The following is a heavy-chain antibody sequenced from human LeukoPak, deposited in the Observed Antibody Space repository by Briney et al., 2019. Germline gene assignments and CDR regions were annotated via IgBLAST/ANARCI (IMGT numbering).Heavy chain of an antibody. CDR3: ARGGAYYDSSGSIPFDY. Sequence: GRSLRLSCAASGFTFSSYSMHWVRQAPGKGLEWVSYISSISSTIYYADSVKGRFTISRDNAKNSLYLQMNSLRDEDTAVYYCARGGAYYDSSGSIPFDYWGQGTLVTVSS. CDR2: ISSISSTI. J-gene: IGHJ4*02. D-gene: IGHD3-22*01. CDR1: GFTFSSYS. V-gene: IGHV3-48*02.